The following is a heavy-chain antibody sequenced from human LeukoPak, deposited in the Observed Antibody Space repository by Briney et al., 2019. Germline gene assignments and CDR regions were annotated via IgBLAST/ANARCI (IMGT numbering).Heavy chain of an antibody. Sequence: KTSETLSLTCTVSGGSISSTNFYWGWIRQPPGKGLERIGSIYSSGSTFYNPSLKSRITISVDTSKNQFSLKLSSVTAADTAVYYCARHGRRATVTMPNWLDPWGQGTLVTVSS. CDR2: IYSSGST. J-gene: IGHJ5*02. CDR3: ARHGRRATVTMPNWLDP. V-gene: IGHV4-39*01. D-gene: IGHD4-17*01. CDR1: GGSISSTNFY.